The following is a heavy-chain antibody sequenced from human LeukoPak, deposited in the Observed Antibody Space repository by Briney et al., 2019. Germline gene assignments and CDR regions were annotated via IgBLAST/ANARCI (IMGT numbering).Heavy chain of an antibody. CDR2: INHSGST. CDR3: ARRTKTTVLDY. D-gene: IGHD4-17*01. V-gene: IGHV4-34*01. J-gene: IGHJ4*02. CDR1: GGSFSGYY. Sequence: SETLSLTCAVYGGSFSGYYWSWIRQPPGKGLEWIGEINHSGSTNYNPSLKSRVTISVDTSKNQFSLKLSSVTAADTAVYYCARRTKTTVLDYWGQGTLVTVSS.